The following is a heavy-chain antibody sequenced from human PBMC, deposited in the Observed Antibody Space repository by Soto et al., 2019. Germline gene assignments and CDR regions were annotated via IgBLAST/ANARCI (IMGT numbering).Heavy chain of an antibody. CDR3: ARTVGAAYYFDF. D-gene: IGHD1-26*01. CDR2: IYTSGST. J-gene: IGHJ4*02. V-gene: IGHV4-4*07. Sequence: SETLSLTWTVSGDPMTKYYWSWIRQPAGKGLEWIGRIYTSGSTNYNPSLKSRVTMSIDTSNKHFSLSLKSVTAADTAVYYCARTVGAAYYFDFWGQGALVTVS. CDR1: GDPMTKYY.